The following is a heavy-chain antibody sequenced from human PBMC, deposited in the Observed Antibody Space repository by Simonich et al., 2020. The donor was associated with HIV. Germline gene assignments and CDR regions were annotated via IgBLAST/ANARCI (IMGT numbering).Heavy chain of an antibody. J-gene: IGHJ4*02. D-gene: IGHD5-18*01. V-gene: IGHV4-34*01. CDR3: ARYTGMAGFDY. Sequence: QVQLQQWGAGLLKPSETLSLNCAVYGGSFSGYYWSWIRQPPGKGLEWIGEINHSGSTTSFPSPKGRVIISVDTSKNQFSLKLSSVTATDTAVYYCARYTGMAGFDYWGQGTLVTVSS. CDR1: GGSFSGYY. CDR2: INHSGST.